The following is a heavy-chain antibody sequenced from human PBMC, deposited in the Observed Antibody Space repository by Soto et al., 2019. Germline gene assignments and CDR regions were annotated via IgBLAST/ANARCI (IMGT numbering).Heavy chain of an antibody. CDR3: ATAGNYRFDY. CDR1: GFTFSSSW. D-gene: IGHD3-16*02. V-gene: IGHV3-74*01. Sequence: EVQLVESGGGSFQPGGSLRLSCAASGFTFSSSWVHWVRQAPGKGLVWVSRINPDGTTTDYADSVKGRFTISRDNAGNTLNLKMTSLRDEDRAVYYCATAGNYRFDYWGQETLVIVSS. J-gene: IGHJ4*02. CDR2: INPDGTTT.